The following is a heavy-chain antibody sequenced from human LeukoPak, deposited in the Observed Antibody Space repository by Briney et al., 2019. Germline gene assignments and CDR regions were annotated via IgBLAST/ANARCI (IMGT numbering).Heavy chain of an antibody. Sequence: SVKVSCKASGGTFSSYAISWVRQPPGQGLEWMGGIIPIFGTANYAQKFQGRVTITADESTSTAYMELSSLRSGDTAVYYCARIVVVPAAILGYYYGMDVWGQGTTATVSS. CDR1: GGTFSSYA. J-gene: IGHJ6*02. D-gene: IGHD2-2*02. V-gene: IGHV1-69*13. CDR3: ARIVVVPAAILGYYYGMDV. CDR2: IIPIFGTA.